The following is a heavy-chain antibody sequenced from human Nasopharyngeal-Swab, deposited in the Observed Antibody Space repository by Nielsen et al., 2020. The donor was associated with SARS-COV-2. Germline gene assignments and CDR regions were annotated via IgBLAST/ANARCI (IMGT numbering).Heavy chain of an antibody. CDR1: GVSISSGSYY. D-gene: IGHD5-12*01. CDR2: IYTTGST. V-gene: IGHV4-61*02. CDR3: ARFSGYDAY. Sequence: SETLSLTCTVSGVSISSGSYYWIWIRQPAGKGLEGIGRIYTTGSTNYNPSLESRVAISIDTSKTQFSLKLPCVTAADPAVYYCARFSGYDAYWGQGTLVTVSS. J-gene: IGHJ4*02.